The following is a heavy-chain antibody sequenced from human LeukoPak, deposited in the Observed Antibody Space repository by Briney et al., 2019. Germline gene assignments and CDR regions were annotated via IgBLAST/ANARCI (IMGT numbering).Heavy chain of an antibody. D-gene: IGHD3-10*01. Sequence: GESLKISCKGSGYSFTSYWIGWVRQMPGKGLEWMGIIYPGDSDTRYSPSFQGQVTISADKSISTAYLQWSSLKASDTAMYYCARLYNYYGSGSYLGYFDYWGQGTLVTVSS. CDR2: IYPGDSDT. V-gene: IGHV5-51*01. CDR1: GYSFTSYW. J-gene: IGHJ4*02. CDR3: ARLYNYYGSGSYLGYFDY.